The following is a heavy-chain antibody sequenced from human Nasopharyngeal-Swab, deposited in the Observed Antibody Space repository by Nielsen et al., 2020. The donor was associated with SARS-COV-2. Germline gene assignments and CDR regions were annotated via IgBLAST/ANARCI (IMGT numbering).Heavy chain of an antibody. V-gene: IGHV4-39*01. J-gene: IGHJ4*02. D-gene: IGHD6-13*01. CDR3: ARWKGIAAAWDY. CDR2: IYYSGST. Sequence: RQPPGKGLEWIGSIYYSGSTYYNPSLKSRVTISVDTSKNQFSLKLSSVTAADTAVYYCARWKGIAAAWDYWGQGTLVTVSS.